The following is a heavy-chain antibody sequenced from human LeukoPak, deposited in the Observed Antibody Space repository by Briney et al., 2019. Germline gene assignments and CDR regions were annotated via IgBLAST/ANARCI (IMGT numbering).Heavy chain of an antibody. CDR3: ARGLLAGVFDY. Sequence: GGSLRLSCAASGFTFSSYWMNWVRQALGKGLEWVSSISTSTSYIYYADSVKGRFTISRDNAKNSLYLQMNSLRAEDTAVYYCARGLLAGVFDYWGQGTLVTVSS. J-gene: IGHJ4*02. V-gene: IGHV3-21*01. CDR1: GFTFSSYW. CDR2: ISTSTSYI. D-gene: IGHD3-22*01.